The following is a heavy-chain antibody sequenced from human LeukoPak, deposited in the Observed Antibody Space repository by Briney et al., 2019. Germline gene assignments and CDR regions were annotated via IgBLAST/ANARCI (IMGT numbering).Heavy chain of an antibody. CDR3: AKDLRYCSGGSCH. V-gene: IGHV3-23*01. Sequence: PGGSLSLSCAASGFTFSSYAMSWVRQAPGKGLEWVSAISGSGGSTYYADSVKGRFTISRDNSKNTLYLQMNSLRAEDTAVYYCAKDLRYCSGGSCHWGQGTLVTVSS. CDR2: ISGSGGST. D-gene: IGHD2-15*01. J-gene: IGHJ4*02. CDR1: GFTFSSYA.